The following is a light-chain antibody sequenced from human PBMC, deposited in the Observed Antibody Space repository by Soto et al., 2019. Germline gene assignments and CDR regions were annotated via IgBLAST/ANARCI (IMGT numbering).Light chain of an antibody. Sequence: DIQMTQSPSSLSASVGGRVTITCRASQSISSRLAWYQQKPGQAPKLLIYKATNLQTGVASRFSGSGSGTEFSLTISGLQPDDFAVYFCQQYNEFQYTFGQGTRLDI. CDR3: QQYNEFQYT. V-gene: IGKV1-5*03. CDR1: QSISSR. CDR2: KAT. J-gene: IGKJ2*01.